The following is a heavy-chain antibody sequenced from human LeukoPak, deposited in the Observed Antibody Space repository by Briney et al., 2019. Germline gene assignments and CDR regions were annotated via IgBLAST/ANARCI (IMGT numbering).Heavy chain of an antibody. V-gene: IGHV4-59*01. CDR2: IYYSGST. J-gene: IGHJ4*02. Sequence: SETLSLTCTVSGGSLSSYYWSWIRPPPGKGLEWIGYIYYSGSTNYNPSLKSRVTIPVDMSKNQFSLKLSSVTAADTAVYYCATQTKYSSGWYIVYWGQGILVTVSS. D-gene: IGHD6-19*01. CDR3: ATQTKYSSGWYIVY. CDR1: GGSLSSYY.